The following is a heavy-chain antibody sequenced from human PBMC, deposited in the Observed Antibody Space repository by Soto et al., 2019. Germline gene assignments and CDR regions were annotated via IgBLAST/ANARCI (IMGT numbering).Heavy chain of an antibody. Sequence: GGSLRLSCTASGFTFNNKWMHWVRQAPGKGLVWLSRIDGAAATTNYADSVKGRFTISRDNAKNIVFLHVNGLTDEDTAVYYCARGGAMGVDYWGQGTLATVSS. D-gene: IGHD1-26*01. V-gene: IGHV3-74*01. CDR2: IDGAAATT. CDR3: ARGGAMGVDY. CDR1: GFTFNNKW. J-gene: IGHJ4*02.